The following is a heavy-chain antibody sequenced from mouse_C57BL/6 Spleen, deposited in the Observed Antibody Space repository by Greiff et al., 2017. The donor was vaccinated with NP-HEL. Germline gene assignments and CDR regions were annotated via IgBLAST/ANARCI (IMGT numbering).Heavy chain of an antibody. V-gene: IGHV5-4*01. D-gene: IGHD1-1*01. Sequence: EVKLVESGGGLVKPGGSLKLSCAASGFTFSSYAMSWVRQTPEKRLEWVATISDGGSYTYYPDNVKGRFTISRDNAKNNLYLQMSHLKSEDTAMYYCARDRDYYGSSNYVDYWGQGTTLTVSS. CDR3: ARDRDYYGSSNYVDY. J-gene: IGHJ2*01. CDR1: GFTFSSYA. CDR2: ISDGGSYT.